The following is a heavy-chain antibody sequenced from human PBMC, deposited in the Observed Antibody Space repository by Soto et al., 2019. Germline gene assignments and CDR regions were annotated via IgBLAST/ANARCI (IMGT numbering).Heavy chain of an antibody. CDR2: ISYDGSNK. CDR1: GFTFSSYG. D-gene: IGHD3-3*01. J-gene: IGHJ4*02. V-gene: IGHV3-30*18. CDR3: AKSYYDFWSGYHSGGYFDY. Sequence: HPGGSLRLSCAASGFTFSSYGMHWVRQAPGKGLEWVAVISYDGSNKYYADSVKGRFTISRDNSKNTLYLQMNSLRAEDTAVYYCAKSYYDFWSGYHSGGYFDYWGQGTLVTVSS.